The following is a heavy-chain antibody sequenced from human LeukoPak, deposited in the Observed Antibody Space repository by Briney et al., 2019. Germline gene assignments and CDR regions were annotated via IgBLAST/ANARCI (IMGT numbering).Heavy chain of an antibody. Sequence: TGGSLRLSCAASGFTFSSYWMHWVRQAPGKGLVWVSRINSDGSTTGYADSVKGRFTISRDNAKNTLYLQMNSLRAEDTAVYYCARDPRSYDILTGYHYYYGMDVWGKGTTVTVSS. J-gene: IGHJ6*04. V-gene: IGHV3-74*01. CDR3: ARDPRSYDILTGYHYYYGMDV. CDR2: INSDGSTT. D-gene: IGHD3-9*01. CDR1: GFTFSSYW.